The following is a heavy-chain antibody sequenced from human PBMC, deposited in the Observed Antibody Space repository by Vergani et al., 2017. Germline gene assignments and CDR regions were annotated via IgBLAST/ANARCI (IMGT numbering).Heavy chain of an antibody. V-gene: IGHV5-10-1*03. CDR1: GYSFTSYW. J-gene: IGHJ6*03. CDR3: ARVIIGSLAARPHYYYYYMDG. D-gene: IGHD6-6*01. CDR2: IDPSDSYT. Sequence: EVQLVQSGAEVKKPGESLRISCKGSGYSFTSYWISWVRQMPGKGLEWMGRIDPSDSYTNYSPSFQGHVTISADKSISTAYLQWSSLKASDTAMYYCARVIIGSLAARPHYYYYYMDGWGKGTTVTVSS.